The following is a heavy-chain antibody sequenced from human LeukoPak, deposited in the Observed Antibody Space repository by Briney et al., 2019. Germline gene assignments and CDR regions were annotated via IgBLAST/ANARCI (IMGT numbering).Heavy chain of an antibody. CDR1: GYSFTSYW. CDR2: IYPGDSDT. D-gene: IGHD1-26*01. Sequence: GESLKIFCKGSGYSFTSYWIGWVRQMPGKGLEWMGIIYPGDSDTRYSPSFQGQVTISADKSISTAYLQWSSLKASDTAMYYCARRSSGSYSVGGYYYYMDVWGKGTTVTVSS. CDR3: ARRSSGSYSVGGYYYYMDV. V-gene: IGHV5-51*01. J-gene: IGHJ6*03.